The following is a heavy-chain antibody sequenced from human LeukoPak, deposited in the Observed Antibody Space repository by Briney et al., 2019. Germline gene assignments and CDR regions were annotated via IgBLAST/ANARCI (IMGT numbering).Heavy chain of an antibody. CDR2: IIPILGIA. CDR1: GGTFSSYA. Sequence: VASVKVSCKASGGTFSSYAISWVRQAPGQGLEWMGRIIPILGIANYAQKFQGRVTITADKSTSTAYMELSSLRSEDTAVYYCARAGDVEMATIDWGQGTLVTVSS. D-gene: IGHD5-24*01. CDR3: ARAGDVEMATID. J-gene: IGHJ4*02. V-gene: IGHV1-69*04.